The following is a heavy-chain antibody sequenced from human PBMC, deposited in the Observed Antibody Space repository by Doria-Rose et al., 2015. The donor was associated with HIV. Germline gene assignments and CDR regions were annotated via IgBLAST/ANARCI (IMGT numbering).Heavy chain of an antibody. V-gene: IGHV2-26*01. CDR2: IFSDDER. CDR1: GVSLSSPGMG. D-gene: IGHD6-13*01. CDR3: VRIKSSRWYHKYYFDF. Sequence: SGPVLVKPTETLTLTCTVSGVSLSSPGMGVSWIRQPPGKALEWLANIFSDDERSYKTSLKSRLTIYRGTSKSQVVLTMTDMDPVDTATYYCVRIKSSRWYHKYYFDFWGQGTLVIVSA. J-gene: IGHJ4*02.